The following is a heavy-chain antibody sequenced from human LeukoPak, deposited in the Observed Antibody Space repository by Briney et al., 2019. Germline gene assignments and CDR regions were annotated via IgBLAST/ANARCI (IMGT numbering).Heavy chain of an antibody. CDR3: ARDELLGYCSSTSCYRTHAFDI. V-gene: IGHV4-59*01. CDR2: IYYSGST. D-gene: IGHD2-2*01. Sequence: PSETLSLTCTVSGGSISSYYWSWIRQPPGKGLEWIGYIYYSGSTNYNPSLKSRVTISVDTSKNQFSLKLSSVTAADTAVYYCARDELLGYCSSTSCYRTHAFDIWGQGTMVTVSS. CDR1: GGSISSYY. J-gene: IGHJ3*02.